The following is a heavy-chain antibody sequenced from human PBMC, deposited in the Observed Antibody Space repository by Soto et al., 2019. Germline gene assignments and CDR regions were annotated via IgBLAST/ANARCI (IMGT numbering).Heavy chain of an antibody. V-gene: IGHV3-33*06. D-gene: IGHD2-15*01. CDR1: GFTFSSYG. J-gene: IGHJ5*02. Sequence: GGSLRLSCAASGFTFSSYGMHWVRQAPGKGLEWVAVIWYDGSNKYYADSVKGRFTISRDNSKNTLYLQMNSLRAEDTAVYSCAKGAAEEKPRRIPWFDPWGQGTLVTVSS. CDR2: IWYDGSNK. CDR3: AKGAAEEKPRRIPWFDP.